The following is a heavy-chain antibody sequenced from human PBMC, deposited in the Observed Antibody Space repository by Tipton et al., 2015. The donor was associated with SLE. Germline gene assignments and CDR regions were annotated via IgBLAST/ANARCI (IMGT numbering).Heavy chain of an antibody. Sequence: SLRLSCTASGFTFSSYEMNWVRQAPGKGLEWVSSISSSTSYIFYADSVKGRFTISRDNAENSLYLQMNSLRAEDAGVYYCARGDKRSGYYYYGMDVWGQGTTVTVSS. V-gene: IGHV3-21*03. CDR1: GFTFSSYE. J-gene: IGHJ6*02. CDR3: ARGDKRSGYYYYGMDV. CDR2: ISSSTSYI.